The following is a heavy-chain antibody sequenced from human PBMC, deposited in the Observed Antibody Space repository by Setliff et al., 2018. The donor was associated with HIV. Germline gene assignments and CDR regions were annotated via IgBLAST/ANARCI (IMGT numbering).Heavy chain of an antibody. CDR2: LRPSGNT. V-gene: IGHV4-39*07. CDR3: ARRTYGSGRFDP. J-gene: IGHJ5*02. Sequence: SETLSLTCTVSGGPFSSSSYYWGWIRQPPGKGLEWIGSLRPSGNTYNNPSLKSRVTISVDTSKNQFSLKLSSVNAADTGVYYCARRTYGSGRFDPWGQGTLVTVSS. D-gene: IGHD6-19*01. CDR1: GGPFSSSSYY.